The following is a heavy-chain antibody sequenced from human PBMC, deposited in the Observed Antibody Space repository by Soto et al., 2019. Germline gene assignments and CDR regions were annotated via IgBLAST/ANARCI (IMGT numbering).Heavy chain of an antibody. CDR3: ARGIGGWSSFDF. D-gene: IGHD6-19*01. Sequence: QVQLVQSGAEVKKPGASVKVSCKASGYTFTSYAMHWVRQAPGQRLEWMGWINAGNGNTKYSQKFQGRVTITRDTSASTAYMERISLRSEGTAVYYFARGIGGWSSFDFWGQGTLVAV. CDR1: GYTFTSYA. J-gene: IGHJ4*02. V-gene: IGHV1-3*01. CDR2: INAGNGNT.